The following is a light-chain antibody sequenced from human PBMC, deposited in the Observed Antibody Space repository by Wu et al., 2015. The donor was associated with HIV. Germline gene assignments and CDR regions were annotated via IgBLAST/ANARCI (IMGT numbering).Light chain of an antibody. CDR2: GVS. V-gene: IGKV3-20*01. Sequence: EIVLTQSPGTLSLFPGERATLSCRASQSVGRNSLAWYQQKPGQAPRLFIYGVSSRATGIPDRFSGSGSGTDFTLTISRLEPEDFAVYYCQQYGRSLRTFGQGTKVEVK. CDR3: QQYGRSLRT. CDR1: QSVGRNS. J-gene: IGKJ1*01.